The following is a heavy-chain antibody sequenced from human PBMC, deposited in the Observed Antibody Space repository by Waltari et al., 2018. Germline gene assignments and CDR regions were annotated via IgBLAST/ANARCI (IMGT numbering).Heavy chain of an antibody. Sequence: EVQLVESGGGLVQPGGSLRLSCAASGFTFSSYWMSWVRQAPGKGLEWVANIKQDGSEKYYVDSVKGRFTISSDNAKNSLYLQMNSLRAEDTAVYYCARYYDFWSGYSLYNWFDPWGQGTLVTVSS. CDR2: IKQDGSEK. V-gene: IGHV3-7*01. J-gene: IGHJ5*02. CDR1: GFTFSSYW. CDR3: ARYYDFWSGYSLYNWFDP. D-gene: IGHD3-3*01.